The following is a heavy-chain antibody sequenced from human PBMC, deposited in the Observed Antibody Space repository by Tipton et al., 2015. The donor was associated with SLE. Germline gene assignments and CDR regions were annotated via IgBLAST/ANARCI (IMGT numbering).Heavy chain of an antibody. CDR1: GYTFTSYG. J-gene: IGHJ6*02. Sequence: QSGAEVKKPGASVKVSCKTSGYTFTSYGISWVRQAPGQGLEWMGWISAYNGNTNYAQKLQGRVTMTTDTSTSTAYMELRSLRSDDTAVYYCARDGASGSYYTYSGMVFWGQGTTVTVSS. CDR2: ISAYNGNT. V-gene: IGHV1-18*01. D-gene: IGHD1-26*01. CDR3: ARDGASGSYYTYSGMVF.